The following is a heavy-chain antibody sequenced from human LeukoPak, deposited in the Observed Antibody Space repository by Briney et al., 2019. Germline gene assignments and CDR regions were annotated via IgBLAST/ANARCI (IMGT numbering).Heavy chain of an antibody. D-gene: IGHD6-13*01. Sequence: GGSLRLSCAASRFTFSSYAMSWVRQAPGKGLEWVSGISGSGGSSYYAESVKGRFAISRDNSKNTLYLQMNSLRAEDTAVYYCAKGRITAAGTNDAFDIWGQGTMVTVSS. CDR1: RFTFSSYA. J-gene: IGHJ3*02. V-gene: IGHV3-23*01. CDR3: AKGRITAAGTNDAFDI. CDR2: ISGSGGSS.